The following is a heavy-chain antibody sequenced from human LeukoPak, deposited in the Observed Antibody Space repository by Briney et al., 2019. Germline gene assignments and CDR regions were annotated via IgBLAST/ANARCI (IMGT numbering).Heavy chain of an antibody. CDR1: GFTFSSYG. Sequence: GGSLRLSCAASGFTFSSYGMHWVRQAPGKGLEWVAVIWHDGSNQYYADSVKGRFTISRDNSKNTLYLQMNSLRAEDTAVYYCARDGSDYALDYWGQGTLVTVSS. CDR3: ARDGSDYALDY. CDR2: IWHDGSNQ. J-gene: IGHJ4*02. D-gene: IGHD4-17*01. V-gene: IGHV3-33*01.